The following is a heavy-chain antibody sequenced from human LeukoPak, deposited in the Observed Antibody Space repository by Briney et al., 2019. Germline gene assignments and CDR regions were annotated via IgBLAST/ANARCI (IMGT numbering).Heavy chain of an antibody. CDR2: ISAYNGNT. V-gene: IGHV1-18*01. CDR3: AGRGQLLIEPLYYFDY. J-gene: IGHJ4*02. D-gene: IGHD2-2*01. CDR1: GYTFTSYG. Sequence: ASVKVSCKASGYTFTSYGISWVRQAPGQGLEWMGWISAYNGNTNYAQKLQGRVTMTTDTSASTAYMELRSLRSDDTAVYYCAGRGQLLIEPLYYFDYWGQGTLVTVSS.